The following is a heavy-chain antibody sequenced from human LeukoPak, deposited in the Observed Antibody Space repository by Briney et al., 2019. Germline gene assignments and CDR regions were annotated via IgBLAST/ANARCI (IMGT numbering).Heavy chain of an antibody. CDR1: GFTFSGYS. D-gene: IGHD3-22*01. J-gene: IGHJ4*02. V-gene: IGHV3-21*01. CDR2: FGTRSTSI. CDR3: AREVSEGFDF. Sequence: GGSLRLSCTASGFTFSGYSMNWIRPAPGKGLEWVSSFGTRSTSIYHAGSVKGRFAISRDNAKNSLYLQMNSLRAEDTALYYCAREVSEGFDFWGQGTLVTVSS.